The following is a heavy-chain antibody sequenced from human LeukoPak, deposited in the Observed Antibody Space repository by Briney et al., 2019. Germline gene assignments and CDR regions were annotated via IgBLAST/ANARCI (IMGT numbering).Heavy chain of an antibody. Sequence: PSETLSLTCTVSGASISSSTSYWGWIRQPPGQGLEWIGSIYYSGSTYYNPSLKSRFTISVDTSKNQFSLKLSSVTAADTAVYYCARGFGAGNYYYGWFDPWGQGTLVTVPS. V-gene: IGHV4-39*01. CDR1: GASISSSTSY. D-gene: IGHD3-10*01. CDR3: ARGFGAGNYYYGWFDP. CDR2: IYYSGST. J-gene: IGHJ5*02.